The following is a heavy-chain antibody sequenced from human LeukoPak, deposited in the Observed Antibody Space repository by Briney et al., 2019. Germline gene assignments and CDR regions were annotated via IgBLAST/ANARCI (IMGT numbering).Heavy chain of an antibody. CDR2: INHSGST. J-gene: IGHJ3*01. CDR1: GGSFRDYY. D-gene: IGHD3-16*01. Sequence: SETLSLSCAVYGGSFRDYYWSWIRQPPGQGLEWIGEINHSGSTTYNPSLKSRVTVSVDTSKNQFSLKLSSVTAADTAVYYCARGRGGPRFLEVWGQGTIVTVSS. V-gene: IGHV4-34*01. CDR3: ARGRGGPRFLEV.